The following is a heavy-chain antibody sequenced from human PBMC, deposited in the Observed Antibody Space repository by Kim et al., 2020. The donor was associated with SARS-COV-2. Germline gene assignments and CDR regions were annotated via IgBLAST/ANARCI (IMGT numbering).Heavy chain of an antibody. CDR2: IKQDGSEK. CDR3: ARDDHYFGMDV. V-gene: IGHV3-7*01. CDR1: GFTFSSYG. J-gene: IGHJ6*02. Sequence: GGSLRLSCAAYGFTFSSYGMSWVRQAPGKGLEWVAKIKQDGSEKYYVDSVKGRFTISRDNAKKSLNLQLNSLRAEDTAVYYCARDDHYFGMDVWGQGNT.